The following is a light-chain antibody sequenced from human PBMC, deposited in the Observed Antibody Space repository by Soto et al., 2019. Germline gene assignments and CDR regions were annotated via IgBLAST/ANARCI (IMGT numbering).Light chain of an antibody. J-gene: IGKJ1*01. CDR3: QHYNSYGT. Sequence: DIQMAQSPSTLPASVGDTVTITVRASQNMYRWVSWYQQKSGKAPKILIYHASSLETGVPSRFSGSGSGTEFTLTISSVQPDDFASYYCQHYNSYGTFGRGTKVDIK. CDR1: QNMYRW. CDR2: HAS. V-gene: IGKV1-5*01.